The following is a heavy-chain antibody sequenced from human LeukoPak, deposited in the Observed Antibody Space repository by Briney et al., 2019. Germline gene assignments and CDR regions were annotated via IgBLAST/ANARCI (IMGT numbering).Heavy chain of an antibody. CDR1: GYTFTSYA. J-gene: IGHJ1*01. CDR2: INTNTGNP. CDR3: AXXRAAAGRAEYFQH. D-gene: IGHD6-13*01. V-gene: IGHV7-4-1*02. Sequence: GASVKVSCKASGYTFTSYAMNWVRQAPGQGLEWMGWINTNTGNPTYAQGFTGRFVFSLDTSVSTAYLQISSLKAEDTAVYYCAXXRAAAGRAEYFQHWGQGTLVTVSS.